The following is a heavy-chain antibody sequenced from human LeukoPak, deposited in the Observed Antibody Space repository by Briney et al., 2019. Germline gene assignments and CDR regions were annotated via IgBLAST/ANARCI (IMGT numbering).Heavy chain of an antibody. V-gene: IGHV1-3*01. J-gene: IGHJ4*02. CDR3: ARDQGSGSRFDY. Sequence: ASVKVSCKTSGYIFTTYSIHWVRQAPGQGLEWMGWINVVNGYTKYSQRFQDRVTITRDTSASIAYMELSSLTSEDTAFYYCARDQGSGSRFDYWGQGSLVTVSS. CDR1: GYIFTTYS. CDR2: INVVNGYT. D-gene: IGHD3-10*01.